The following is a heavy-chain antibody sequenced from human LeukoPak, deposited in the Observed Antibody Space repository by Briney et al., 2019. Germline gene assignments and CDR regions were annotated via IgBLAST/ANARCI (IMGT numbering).Heavy chain of an antibody. CDR2: IYYSGST. CDR1: GGPMSSYY. Sequence: SETLSLTCIVSGGPMSSYYWSWVRQPPGKGLEWIGYIYYSGSTKYNPSLKSRVTISVDTSKNQFSLKLSSVTAADTAVYYCARGYSGSYGRFDFWGQGTLVTVSS. J-gene: IGHJ4*02. V-gene: IGHV4-59*01. CDR3: ARGYSGSYGRFDF. D-gene: IGHD1-26*01.